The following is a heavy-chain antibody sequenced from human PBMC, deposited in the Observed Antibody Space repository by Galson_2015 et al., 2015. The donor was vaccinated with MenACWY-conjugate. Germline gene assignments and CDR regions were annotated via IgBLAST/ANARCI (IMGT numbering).Heavy chain of an antibody. CDR3: ARVPSDYATWFDP. D-gene: IGHD4-17*01. V-gene: IGHV4-59*01. CDR2: IYFTGNT. J-gene: IGHJ5*02. Sequence: ETLSLTCTVSGASFRSYYWNWIRQPPGKGLEWIGNIYFTGNTNYNPSLKSRVTMSIDTSMNQFSLKVSSVTAADTAVYYCARVPSDYATWFDPWGQGTRATVSS. CDR1: GASFRSYY.